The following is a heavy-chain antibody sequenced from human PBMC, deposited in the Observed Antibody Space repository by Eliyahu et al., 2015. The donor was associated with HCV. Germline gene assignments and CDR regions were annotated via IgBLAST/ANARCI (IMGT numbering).Heavy chain of an antibody. Sequence: EVQLVESGGGLVQPGGSLRLSCSASGFTFSXYAMHWVRQAPGKGLEYLSAISSNGGSTYYADSVKGRFTISRDNPKKMLYLQMSSLRAEDTAVYYCVKEEYDSSGYGFYFDYWGQGTLVTVSS. J-gene: IGHJ4*02. D-gene: IGHD3-22*01. CDR2: ISSNGGST. V-gene: IGHV3-64D*06. CDR1: GFTFSXYA. CDR3: VKEEYDSSGYGFYFDY.